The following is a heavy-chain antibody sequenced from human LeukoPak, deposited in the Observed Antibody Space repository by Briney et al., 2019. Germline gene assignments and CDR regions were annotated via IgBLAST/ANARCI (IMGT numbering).Heavy chain of an antibody. Sequence: GGSLRLSCAASGFTFSRYWMSWVRQAPGKGLEWVANIKQDGNEKYYVDSVKGRFTISRDNAKNSLYLQMNSLRAEDSAVYYCASEDGYFDYWGQGTLVTVSS. D-gene: IGHD5-24*01. J-gene: IGHJ4*02. CDR3: ASEDGYFDY. CDR1: GFTFSRYW. V-gene: IGHV3-7*01. CDR2: IKQDGNEK.